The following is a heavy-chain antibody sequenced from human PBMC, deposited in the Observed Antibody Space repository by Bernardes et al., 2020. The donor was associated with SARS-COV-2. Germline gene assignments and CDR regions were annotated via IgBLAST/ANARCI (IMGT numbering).Heavy chain of an antibody. CDR2: ISWNSNTI. CDR3: AKGRSSIWQLVDY. V-gene: IGHV3-9*01. J-gene: IGHJ4*02. D-gene: IGHD6-6*01. CDR1: GFTFDDYA. Sequence: SLRLSFAASGFTFDDYAMHWVRQAPGKGLEWVSGISWNSNTIVYADSVRGRFTISRDNAKNSLYLQMNSLRAEDTALYYCAKGRSSIWQLVDYWGQGTLVTVSS.